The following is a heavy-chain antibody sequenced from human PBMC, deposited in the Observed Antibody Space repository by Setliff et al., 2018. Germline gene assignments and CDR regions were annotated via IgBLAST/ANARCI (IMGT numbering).Heavy chain of an antibody. D-gene: IGHD4-17*01. J-gene: IGHJ4*02. CDR2: IKKDGSIK. CDR3: SRDLQGSGDYVVDY. CDR1: GFTFRSCW. V-gene: IGHV3-7*01. Sequence: GSLRLSCAASGFTFRSCWMSWVRQAPGKGLEWVANIKKDGSIKYYLDSVRGRFTISRDNAENSLTLQMNSLRVGDTAVYYCSRDLQGSGDYVVDYWGQGTLVTVSS.